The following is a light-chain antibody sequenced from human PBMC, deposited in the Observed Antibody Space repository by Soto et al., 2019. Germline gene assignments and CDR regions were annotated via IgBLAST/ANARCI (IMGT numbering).Light chain of an antibody. J-gene: IGLJ1*01. V-gene: IGLV2-8*01. CDR3: SSYAGSNNEV. Sequence: PRTQPPCAPGSPGQLVTISCLSPSRDIGGYQYVSWYQQYPGKAPKLMIYAVNKRPSGVPDRFSGSRSGNTATLTVSGLQAEDEADYYCSSYAGSNNEVFGTGTKGTGL. CDR2: AVN. CDR1: SRDIGGYQY.